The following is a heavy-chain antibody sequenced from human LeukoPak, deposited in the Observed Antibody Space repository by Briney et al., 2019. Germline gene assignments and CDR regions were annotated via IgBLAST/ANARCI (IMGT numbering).Heavy chain of an antibody. Sequence: GGSLRLSCAASGFTFENYWMNWVRQAPGKGLEWVAGIKRDGSEKYYVDSVEGRFTVSRDNAKNSLSLQMNSLRAEDTAVYYCARDPVSHYDVLTGYEGFDPWGQGTLVIVSS. D-gene: IGHD3-9*01. V-gene: IGHV3-7*01. CDR3: ARDPVSHYDVLTGYEGFDP. CDR1: GFTFENYW. CDR2: IKRDGSEK. J-gene: IGHJ5*02.